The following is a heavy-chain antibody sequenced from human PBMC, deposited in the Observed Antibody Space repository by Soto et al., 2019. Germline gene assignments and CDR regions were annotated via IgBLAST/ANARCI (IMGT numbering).Heavy chain of an antibody. CDR3: AKLTGSEDWFDP. CDR2: IIPILGIA. J-gene: IGHJ5*02. V-gene: IGHV1-69*04. CDR1: GGTFSSYA. D-gene: IGHD3-9*01. Sequence: ASVKVSCKASGGTFSSYAISWVRQAPGQGLEWMGRIIPILGIANYAQKFQGRVTITADKSTSTAYMELSSLRSEDTAVYYCAKLTGSEDWFDPWGQGTLVTVSS.